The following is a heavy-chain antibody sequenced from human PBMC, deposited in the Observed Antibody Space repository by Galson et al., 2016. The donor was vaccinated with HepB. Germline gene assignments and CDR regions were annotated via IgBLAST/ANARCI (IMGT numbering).Heavy chain of an antibody. CDR3: AKRPLMFFGELFGYFQH. CDR2: ISYDASKK. V-gene: IGHV3-30*18. J-gene: IGHJ1*01. CDR1: GFSFSSYG. D-gene: IGHD3-10*01. Sequence: SLRLSCAASGFSFSSYGMHWVRQAPGKGLEWVAVISYDASKKHYADSVKGRFTISRDKSKNTLYLQMKSLRAEDTAVYYCAKRPLMFFGELFGYFQHWGQGTLVTVSS.